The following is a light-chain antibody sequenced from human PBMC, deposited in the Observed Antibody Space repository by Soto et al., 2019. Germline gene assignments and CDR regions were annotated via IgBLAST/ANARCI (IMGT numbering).Light chain of an antibody. CDR1: QSVSSN. J-gene: IGKJ5*01. CDR3: QQYNNWPIT. V-gene: IGKV3D-15*01. Sequence: EIGITQSPASLSVSSGERVTPFRRASQSVSSNLAWYQQKPGQAPRLLIYDASNRATGIPARFSGSGSGTEFTLTISSLQSEDFEIYYCQQYNNWPITFGQRTRPEI. CDR2: DAS.